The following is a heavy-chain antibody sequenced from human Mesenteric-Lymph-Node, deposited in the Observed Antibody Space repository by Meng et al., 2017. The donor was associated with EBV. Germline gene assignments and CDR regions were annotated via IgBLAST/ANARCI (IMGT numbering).Heavy chain of an antibody. CDR3: ARGDQMAFY. CDR1: GFTFSAYN. V-gene: IGHV3-21*01. D-gene: IGHD5-24*01. Sequence: EVQLVESGGGLVKPGGSLRLSCAASGFTFSAYNMNWVRQASGKGLEWVSSISSSGNYIYYADSVKGRFTISRDNAKNSLYLQMNSLRAEDTAVYYCARGDQMAFYWGQGTLVTVSS. J-gene: IGHJ4*02. CDR2: ISSSGNYI.